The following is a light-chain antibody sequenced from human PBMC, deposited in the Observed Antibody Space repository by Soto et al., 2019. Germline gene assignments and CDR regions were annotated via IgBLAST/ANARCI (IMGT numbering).Light chain of an antibody. J-gene: IGKJ1*01. V-gene: IGKV3-15*01. CDR3: KEYKLGPPET. CDR1: QSVSTD. CDR2: GAS. Sequence: EIVMTQSPATLSVSLGGRATLSCRASQSVSTDLAWYQQRPGPAPRLLIFGASTRATGIPARSTGSGSGTEVSLTVSNWPSDDSEVDLCKEYKLGPPETFGQGTKVDI.